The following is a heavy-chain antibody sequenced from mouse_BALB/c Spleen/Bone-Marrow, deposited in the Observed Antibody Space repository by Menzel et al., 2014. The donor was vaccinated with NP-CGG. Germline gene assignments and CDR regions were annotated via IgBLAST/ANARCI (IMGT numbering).Heavy chain of an antibody. CDR3: ARSNDYGSRYVGGFAY. CDR1: GYTFTDYI. D-gene: IGHD1-1*01. J-gene: IGHJ3*01. V-gene: IGHV1-77*01. CDR2: IYPGSGSI. Sequence: QVQLKQSGPELVKPGASVKMSCKASGYTFTDYIITWVKQRTGQGLEWIGEIYPGSGSIYYNDKFKGKATLTADRSSNTAYMQFSSLTSEDSAVYFCARSNDYGSRYVGGFAYWGQGTLVTVSA.